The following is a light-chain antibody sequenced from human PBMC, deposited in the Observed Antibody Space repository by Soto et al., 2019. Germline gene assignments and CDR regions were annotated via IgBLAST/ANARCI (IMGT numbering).Light chain of an antibody. V-gene: IGKV3-20*01. J-gene: IGKJ2*01. CDR3: QQYGDSPRT. CDR2: GAS. Sequence: EIVLTQSPDTLSLSPGERATLSCRASQSVSSNFFAWYQQKPGQAPRLLIHGASSRATGTPDRFSGSGSETDFTLTISRLEPEDFAIYYCQQYGDSPRTFGQGTKLEIK. CDR1: QSVSSNF.